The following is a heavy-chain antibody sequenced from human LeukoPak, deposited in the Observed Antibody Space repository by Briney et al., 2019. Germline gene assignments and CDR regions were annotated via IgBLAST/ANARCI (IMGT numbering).Heavy chain of an antibody. CDR3: ARARRPYYYYGMDV. CDR1: GFTFSSYW. CDR2: IKQDGSEK. J-gene: IGHJ6*02. Sequence: GGSLRLSCAASGFTFSSYWMSWVRQAPGKGLEWVASIKQDGSEKYYVDSVKGRFTISRDNAKNSLYLQMNSLRAEDTAVYYCARARRPYYYYGMDVWGQGTTVTVSS. V-gene: IGHV3-7*03.